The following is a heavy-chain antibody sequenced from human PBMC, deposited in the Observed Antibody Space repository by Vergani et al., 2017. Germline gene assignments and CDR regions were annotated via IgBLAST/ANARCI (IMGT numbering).Heavy chain of an antibody. CDR2: IYSGGST. CDR3: ARALPAGWFDP. V-gene: IGHV3-66*02. D-gene: IGHD2-2*01. J-gene: IGHJ5*02. CDR1: GFTVSSNY. Sequence: EVQLVESGGGLVQPGGSLRLSCAASGFTVSSNYMSWVRQAPGKGLEWVSVIYSGGSTYYADSVKGRFTISRDNSKNTLYLKMNSLRAEDTAVYYCARALPAGWFDPWGQGTLVTVSS.